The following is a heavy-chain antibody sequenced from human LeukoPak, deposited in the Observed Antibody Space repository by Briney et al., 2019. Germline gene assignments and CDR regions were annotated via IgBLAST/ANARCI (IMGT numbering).Heavy chain of an antibody. V-gene: IGHV3-23*01. Sequence: ETLSLTCAVYGGSFSGYYWSWVRQAPGKGLEWVSAISGSGGSTYYADSVKGRFTISRDNSKNTLYLQMNSLRAEDTAVYYCAKVVVTAISSGYFDYWGQGTLVTVSS. CDR1: GGSFSGYY. D-gene: IGHD2-21*02. J-gene: IGHJ4*02. CDR2: ISGSGGST. CDR3: AKVVVTAISSGYFDY.